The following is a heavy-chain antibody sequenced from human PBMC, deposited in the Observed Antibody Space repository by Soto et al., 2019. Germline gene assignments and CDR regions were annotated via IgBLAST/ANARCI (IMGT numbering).Heavy chain of an antibody. J-gene: IGHJ4*02. CDR3: ARSSSTTGPLDY. Sequence: GGSLRLSCAASGFTFDDYAMHWVRQAPGKGLEWVSIINWNSGSIGYVDSVKGRFTVSRDNAKSSLYLQMNSLRTEDTAVYHCARSSSTTGPLDYWGQGTLVTVSS. D-gene: IGHD1-1*01. CDR1: GFTFDDYA. V-gene: IGHV3-9*01. CDR2: INWNSGSI.